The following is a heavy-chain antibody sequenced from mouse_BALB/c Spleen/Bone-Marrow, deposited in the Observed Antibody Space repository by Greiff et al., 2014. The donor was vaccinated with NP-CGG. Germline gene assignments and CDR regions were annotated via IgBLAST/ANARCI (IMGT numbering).Heavy chain of an antibody. D-gene: IGHD4-1*01. J-gene: IGHJ2*01. CDR2: IYPGDXXX. Sequence: VQLVESGAELVRPGYSVKISCKASGYAFSSYWMYWVKQRPGQGLEWIGQIYPGDXXXXXKGXVXGKXTMTSDKSTSTAYMQLSSLTSEDSAVYFCARVRNWADYWGQGTTLTVSS. V-gene: IGHV1-80*01. CDR3: ARVRNWADY. CDR1: GYAFSSYW.